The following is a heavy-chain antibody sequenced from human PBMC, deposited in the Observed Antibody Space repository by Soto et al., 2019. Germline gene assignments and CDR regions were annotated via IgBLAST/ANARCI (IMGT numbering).Heavy chain of an antibody. Sequence: QVQLVQSGAEVKKPGASVKVSCKASGYTFTSYAIHWVRQAPGQRLEWMGWINAGNGNTKYSQKFQGRVTITRETSTSTAYMELSSLRSEDTAVDYCARGDYYDIHDSWGQGTLVTVSS. D-gene: IGHD3-22*01. CDR1: GYTFTSYA. V-gene: IGHV1-3*01. CDR3: ARGDYYDIHDS. CDR2: INAGNGNT. J-gene: IGHJ4*02.